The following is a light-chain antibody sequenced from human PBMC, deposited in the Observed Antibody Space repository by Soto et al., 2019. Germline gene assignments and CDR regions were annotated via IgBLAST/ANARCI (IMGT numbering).Light chain of an antibody. CDR2: GAS. CDR1: QSVSSSY. J-gene: IGKJ5*01. Sequence: EIVLTQYPGTLSLSPGESATLSFRARQSVSSSYLAWYQQKPGQAPRLLIYGASTRATGIPARFSGSGSGTDFTLTISSLEPEDFAVYYCQQRSNWPITFGQGTRLEI. V-gene: IGKV3D-20*02. CDR3: QQRSNWPIT.